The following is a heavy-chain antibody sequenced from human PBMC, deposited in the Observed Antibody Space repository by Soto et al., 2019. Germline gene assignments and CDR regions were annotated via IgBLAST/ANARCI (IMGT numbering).Heavy chain of an antibody. V-gene: IGHV3-74*01. D-gene: IGHD2-8*01. CDR3: AIQDCTNDVCLEAAVTVGGALEY. CDR2: ISGDGTST. Sequence: EVPLVESGGGLVQPGKALSLSCAASGFTFSKDWMHWVRQAPGKGPVWVSYISGDGTSTDYANSVKGRFTISRHNAKNTLDLQMDSLRVEDTAVYYCAIQDCTNDVCLEAAVTVGGALEYWAQGAQVTFT. CDR1: GFTFSKDW. J-gene: IGHJ4*02.